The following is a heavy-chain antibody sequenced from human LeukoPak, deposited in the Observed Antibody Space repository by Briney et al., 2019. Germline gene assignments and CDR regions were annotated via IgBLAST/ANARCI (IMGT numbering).Heavy chain of an antibody. D-gene: IGHD3-10*01. Sequence: PGGSLRLSCAASGFTFSSYEMNWVRQAPGKGLEWVSYISSSGSTIYYADSVKGRFTISRDNAKNSLYLQMNSLRAEDTAVYYCAPNYYVSGMPAPWGQGTLVTVSS. CDR1: GFTFSSYE. CDR3: APNYYVSGMPAP. J-gene: IGHJ4*02. CDR2: ISSSGSTI. V-gene: IGHV3-48*03.